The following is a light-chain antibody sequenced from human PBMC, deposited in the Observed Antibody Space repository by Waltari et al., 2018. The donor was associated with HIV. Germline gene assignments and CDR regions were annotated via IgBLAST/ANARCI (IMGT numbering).Light chain of an antibody. CDR3: AAWDGSLSGVV. Sequence: QSVLTQPPSASGTPGQRVTISCSGSSSNIGSDYVYWYKQHTRTAPKLLIYRNNHRPSGVPDRCSGSKSGTSASLAISGLRSEDEADYYCAAWDGSLSGVVFGGGTKLTVL. CDR1: SSNIGSDY. CDR2: RNN. J-gene: IGLJ2*01. V-gene: IGLV1-47*01.